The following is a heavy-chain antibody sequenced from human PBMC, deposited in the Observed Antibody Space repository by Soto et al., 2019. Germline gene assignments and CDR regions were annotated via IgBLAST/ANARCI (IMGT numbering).Heavy chain of an antibody. CDR2: IIPIFGSA. CDR1: GGTLSSYA. CDR3: AGTREIPYYHGMDV. D-gene: IGHD2-2*02. V-gene: IGHV1-69*01. Sequence: QVQLVQSGAEVKKPGSSVKVSCKAPGGTLSSYAINWVRQAPGQGLEWMGGIIPIFGSANYAPKFQGRVTISADESESTAYMEVSSLRSEDTAVYYCAGTREIPYYHGMDVWGQGTTVTVSS. J-gene: IGHJ6*02.